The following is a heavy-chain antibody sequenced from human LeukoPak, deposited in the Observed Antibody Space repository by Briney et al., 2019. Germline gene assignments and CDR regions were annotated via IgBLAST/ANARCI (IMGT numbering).Heavy chain of an antibody. CDR3: TTPGGSGWYRTFFDY. CDR1: GFTFSNAW. D-gene: IGHD6-19*01. CDR2: IKSKTDGGTT. Sequence: GGSLRLSCAASGFTFSNAWMSWVRQAPGKGLEWVGRIKSKTDGGTTDYAAPVKGRFTISRDDSKNTLYLQMNSLKTEDTAVYYYTTPGGSGWYRTFFDYWGQGTLVTVSS. J-gene: IGHJ4*02. V-gene: IGHV3-15*01.